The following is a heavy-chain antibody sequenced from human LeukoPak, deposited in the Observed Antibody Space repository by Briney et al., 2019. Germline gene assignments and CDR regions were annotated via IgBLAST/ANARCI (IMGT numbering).Heavy chain of an antibody. V-gene: IGHV3-30*18. CDR3: AKDLSDTAMVFDY. CDR1: GFTFSSYG. J-gene: IGHJ4*02. D-gene: IGHD5-18*01. Sequence: GGSLRLSCAASGFTFSSYGMHWVRQAPGKGLEWVAVISYDGSNKYYADSVRGRFTISRDNSKNTLYLQMNSLRAEDTAVYYCAKDLSDTAMVFDYWGQGTLVTVSS. CDR2: ISYDGSNK.